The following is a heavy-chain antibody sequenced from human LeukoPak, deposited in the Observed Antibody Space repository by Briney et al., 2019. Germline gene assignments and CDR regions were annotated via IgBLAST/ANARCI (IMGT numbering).Heavy chain of an antibody. CDR2: IRGGAGT. CDR3: AKCAESYGNDAFDL. J-gene: IGHJ3*01. Sequence: GGSLRLSCAASEFTFSSFAMSWVRQAPGKGLEWVSYIRGGAGTLYADSVKGRFTVSRDNSKSTLYLQMNSLRVEDTAVHYCAKCAESYGNDAFDLWGPGTTVTVSS. CDR1: EFTFSSFA. D-gene: IGHD3-16*01. V-gene: IGHV3-23*01.